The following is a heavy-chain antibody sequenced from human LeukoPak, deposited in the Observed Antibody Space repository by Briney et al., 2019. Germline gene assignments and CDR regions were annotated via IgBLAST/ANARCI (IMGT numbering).Heavy chain of an antibody. Sequence: SETLSLTCTVSGGSISSSSYYWGWIRQPPGKGLEWIGSIYYSGSTYYNPSLKSRVTISVDTSKNQFSLKLSSVTAADTAVYYCARGGPGWLQLLEGNFFDYWGQGTLVTVSS. CDR2: IYYSGST. V-gene: IGHV4-39*07. CDR1: GGSISSSSYY. CDR3: ARGGPGWLQLLEGNFFDY. J-gene: IGHJ4*02. D-gene: IGHD5-24*01.